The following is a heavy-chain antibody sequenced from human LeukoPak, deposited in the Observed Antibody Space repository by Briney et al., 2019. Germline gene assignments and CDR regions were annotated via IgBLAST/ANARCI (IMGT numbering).Heavy chain of an antibody. V-gene: IGHV3-23*01. D-gene: IGHD6-19*01. J-gene: IGHJ4*02. CDR2: ISGRGGGT. CDR3: AKAYGWSVRSYFDY. CDR1: GFTFSSYG. Sequence: GGSLRLTCAASGFTFSSYGMHWVRQAPGKGLDWVSSISGRGGGTYYADSVKGRFSISRDNSKNTLYLQMNSLRAEDTAVYYCAKAYGWSVRSYFDYWGQGTLVTVSS.